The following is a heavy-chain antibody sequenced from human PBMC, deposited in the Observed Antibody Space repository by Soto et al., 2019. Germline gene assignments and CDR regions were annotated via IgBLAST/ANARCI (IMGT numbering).Heavy chain of an antibody. CDR1: GFTFSSYA. D-gene: IGHD3-3*02. Sequence: GGSLRLSCAASGFTFSSYAMSWVRQAPGKGLEWVSAISGSGGSTYYADSVKGRFTISRDNSKNTLYLQMNSLRAEDTALYYCGRWPLFFFSFFPDHLGLFSFGGRGSW. V-gene: IGHV3-23*01. CDR2: ISGSGGST. CDR3: GRWPLFFFSFFPDHLGLFSFGGRGS. J-gene: IGHJ5*01.